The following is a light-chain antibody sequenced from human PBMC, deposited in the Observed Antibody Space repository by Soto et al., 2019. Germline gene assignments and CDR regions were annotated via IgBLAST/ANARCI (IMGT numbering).Light chain of an antibody. J-gene: IGLJ1*01. CDR1: SSDVGGYNY. V-gene: IGLV2-14*01. CDR3: SSYTSSSPYV. Sequence: LTQPASVSGSPGQSITISCTGTSSDVGGYNYVSWYQQHPGKAPKLMIYDVSNRPSGVSNRFSGSKSGNTASLTISGLQAEDEADYYCSSYTSSSPYVFGTGTKVTAL. CDR2: DVS.